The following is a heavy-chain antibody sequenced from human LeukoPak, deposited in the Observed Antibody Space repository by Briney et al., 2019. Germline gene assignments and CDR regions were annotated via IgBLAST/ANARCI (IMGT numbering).Heavy chain of an antibody. CDR3: ARDPDYDIADY. Sequence: GRSLRLSCAASGFTFSSYAMHWVRQAPGKGLEWVAVISYDGSNKYYADSVKGRFTISRDNSKNTLYLQMNSLRAEDTAVYYCARDPDYDIADYWGQGTLVTVSS. CDR1: GFTFSSYA. V-gene: IGHV3-30-3*01. CDR2: ISYDGSNK. J-gene: IGHJ4*02. D-gene: IGHD3-9*01.